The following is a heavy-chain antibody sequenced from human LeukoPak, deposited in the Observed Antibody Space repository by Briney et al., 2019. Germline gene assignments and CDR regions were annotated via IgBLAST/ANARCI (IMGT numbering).Heavy chain of an antibody. CDR3: AREGYYGSGSPISD. Sequence: SETLSLTCTVSGGSISSYYGSWIRQHPGKGLEWIGYIYYSGSTNYNPSLKSRVTISVDTSKNQFSLKLSSVTAAATAVYYCAREGYYGSGSPISDWGQGTLVTVSS. D-gene: IGHD3-10*01. CDR2: IYYSGST. V-gene: IGHV4-59*12. CDR1: GGSISSYY. J-gene: IGHJ4*02.